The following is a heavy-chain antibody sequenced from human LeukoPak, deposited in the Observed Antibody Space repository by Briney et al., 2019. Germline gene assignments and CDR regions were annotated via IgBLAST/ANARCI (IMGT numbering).Heavy chain of an antibody. CDR2: INEAGNDK. J-gene: IGHJ4*02. CDR1: GFSFSNYW. Sequence: GGSLRLSCAASGFSFSNYWMTWVRQAPGKGLEWVANINEAGNDKYYVDSVTGRFTMSRDNAKNSLYLQMNSLRVEDTAVYYCVRDATRGGDFDYWGQGTLVTVSS. V-gene: IGHV3-7*01. D-gene: IGHD3-16*01. CDR3: VRDATRGGDFDY.